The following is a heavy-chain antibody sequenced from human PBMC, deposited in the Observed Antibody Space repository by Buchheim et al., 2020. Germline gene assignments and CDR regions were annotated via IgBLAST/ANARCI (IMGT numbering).Heavy chain of an antibody. CDR1: GFTFSSYA. D-gene: IGHD3-3*01. Sequence: EVQLLESGGGLVQPGGSLRLSCAASGFTFSSYAMSWVRQAPGKGLEWVSAISGSGGSTYYADSVKGRFTISRDNSKKPLYLQMNSLRAEDTAVYYCAKFPSDDFWSGYYYYFDYWGQGTL. J-gene: IGHJ4*02. V-gene: IGHV3-23*01. CDR2: ISGSGGST. CDR3: AKFPSDDFWSGYYYYFDY.